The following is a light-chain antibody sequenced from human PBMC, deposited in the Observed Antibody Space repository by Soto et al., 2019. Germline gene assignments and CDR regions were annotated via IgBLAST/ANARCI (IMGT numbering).Light chain of an antibody. CDR3: AAWDDSLNGRV. J-gene: IGLJ3*02. CDR2: KSN. CDR1: SSNVGSNT. V-gene: IGLV1-44*01. Sequence: QSVLTQPPSASATPGQRVTISCSGSSSNVGSNTVNWYQQLPGTDPKLLIYKSNQRPSGVPDRFSGAKSGTSASLAISGLQSEDEADYYCAAWDDSLNGRVFGAGTKLTVL.